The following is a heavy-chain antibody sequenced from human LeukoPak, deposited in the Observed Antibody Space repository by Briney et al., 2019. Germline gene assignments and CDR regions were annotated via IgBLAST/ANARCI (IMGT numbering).Heavy chain of an antibody. Sequence: PRGSLRLSCAASGFTFSSYEMNWVRQAPGKGLEWVSYISSSGSTIYYADSVKGRFTISRDNAKNSLYLQMNSLRAEDTAVYYCARDRLVKFDYWGQGTLVTVSS. V-gene: IGHV3-48*03. J-gene: IGHJ4*02. CDR1: GFTFSSYE. D-gene: IGHD6-19*01. CDR3: ARDRLVKFDY. CDR2: ISSSGSTI.